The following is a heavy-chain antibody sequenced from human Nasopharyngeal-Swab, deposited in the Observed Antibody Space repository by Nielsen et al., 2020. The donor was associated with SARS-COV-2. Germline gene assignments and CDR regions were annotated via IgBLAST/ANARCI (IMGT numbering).Heavy chain of an antibody. CDR1: GGSISSYY. Sequence: ESLKISCTVSGGSISSYYWSWIRQPPGKGLEWIGYIYYSGSTNYNPSLKSRVTISVDTSKNQFSLKLSSVTAADTAVYYCARAYSSSWYPGYYYYGMDVWGRGTTVTVSS. D-gene: IGHD6-13*01. V-gene: IGHV4-59*01. CDR2: IYYSGST. CDR3: ARAYSSSWYPGYYYYGMDV. J-gene: IGHJ6*02.